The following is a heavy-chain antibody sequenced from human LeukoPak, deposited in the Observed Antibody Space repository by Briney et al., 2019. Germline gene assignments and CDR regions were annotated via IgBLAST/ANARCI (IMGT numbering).Heavy chain of an antibody. J-gene: IGHJ4*02. CDR3: VRSDIVTGYSNVDY. D-gene: IGHD3-9*01. CDR2: IDIKTGNQ. V-gene: IGHV7-4-1*02. CDR1: GYTFTTYA. Sequence: ASVTVSFQSSGYTFTTYAMNWVRQPPGQGLEWVGWIDIKTGNQTNAQGFTGRFVFSLDTSVSTDSLPISRLKAESRDVYYCVRSDIVTGYSNVDYWGQGTLVTVSS.